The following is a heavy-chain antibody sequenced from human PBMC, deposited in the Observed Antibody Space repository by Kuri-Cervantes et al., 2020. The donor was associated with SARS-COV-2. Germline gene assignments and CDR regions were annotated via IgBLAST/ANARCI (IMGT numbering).Heavy chain of an antibody. CDR1: GYTFTGYY. J-gene: IGHJ4*02. D-gene: IGHD3-9*01. CDR2: MNPNSGNT. CDR3: ARGRGYWLPADPIDY. Sequence: ASVKVSCKASGYTFTGYYMHWVRQAPGQGLEWMGWMNPNSGNTGYAQKFQGRVTMTRNTSISTAYMGLSSLRSEDTAVYYCARGRGYWLPADPIDYWGQGTLVTVSS. V-gene: IGHV1-8*02.